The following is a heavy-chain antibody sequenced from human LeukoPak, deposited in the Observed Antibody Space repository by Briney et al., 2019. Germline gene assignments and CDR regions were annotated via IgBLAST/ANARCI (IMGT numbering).Heavy chain of an antibody. CDR1: GYSISSGYY. D-gene: IGHD3-22*01. Sequence: SETLSLTCTVSGYSISSGYYWGWLRQPPGKGLEWIGIIYHSGSAYYNPSLKSRVTISVDPSKNQVSLNLSSVTAADTAVYYCARLYSSGFKGPFDYWGQGALVTVSS. J-gene: IGHJ4*02. V-gene: IGHV4-38-2*02. CDR3: ARLYSSGFKGPFDY. CDR2: IYHSGSA.